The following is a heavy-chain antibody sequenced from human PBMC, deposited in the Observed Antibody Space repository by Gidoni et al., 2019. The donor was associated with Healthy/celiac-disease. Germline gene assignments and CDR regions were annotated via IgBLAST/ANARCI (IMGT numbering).Heavy chain of an antibody. CDR3: AQIPASPGVHGYDFWSGYYGWFDY. CDR2: IFSNDEK. V-gene: IGHV2-26*01. D-gene: IGHD3-3*01. J-gene: IGHJ4*02. Sequence: QVTLKESGPVLVKPTETLTLTCTVSGFSLSNARMGVSWIRHPPGKALEWLAHIFSNDEKSYSTSLKSRLTISKDTSKSQVVLTMTNMDPVDTATYYCAQIPASPGVHGYDFWSGYYGWFDYWGQGTLVTVSS. CDR1: GFSLSNARMG.